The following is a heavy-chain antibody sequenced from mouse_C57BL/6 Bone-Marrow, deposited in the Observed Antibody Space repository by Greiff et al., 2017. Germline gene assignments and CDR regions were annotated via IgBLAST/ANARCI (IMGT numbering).Heavy chain of an antibody. Sequence: QVQLQQPGAELVMPGASVKLSCKASGYTFTSYWMHWVKQRPGQGLEWIGEIDPSDSYTNYNQKFKGKSTLTVDKSSSTAYMQLSSLTSEDSAVYYCARRIYGSSYMGYFDVWGTGTTVTVSS. CDR2: IDPSDSYT. J-gene: IGHJ1*03. CDR1: GYTFTSYW. V-gene: IGHV1-69*01. CDR3: ARRIYGSSYMGYFDV. D-gene: IGHD1-1*01.